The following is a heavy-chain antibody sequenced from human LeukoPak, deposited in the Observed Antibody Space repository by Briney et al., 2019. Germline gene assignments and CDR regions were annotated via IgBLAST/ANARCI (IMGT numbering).Heavy chain of an antibody. CDR3: AAVRSSYYYYGMDV. Sequence: TSVKVSCKASGFTFTSSTMQRVRQARGQRLEWIGWIVVGSGNTHYAQKFQERVTITRDMSTSTAYMELSSLRSEDTAVYYCAAVRSSYYYYGMDVWGQGTTVTVSS. CDR1: GFTFTSST. D-gene: IGHD6-6*01. J-gene: IGHJ6*02. CDR2: IVVGSGNT. V-gene: IGHV1-58*02.